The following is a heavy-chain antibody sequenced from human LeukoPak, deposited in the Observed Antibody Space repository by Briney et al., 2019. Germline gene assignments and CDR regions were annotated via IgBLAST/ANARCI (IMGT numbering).Heavy chain of an antibody. V-gene: IGHV6-1*01. D-gene: IGHD1-26*01. CDR3: ARARATVGAGGYYFDY. CDR1: GDSVSSNSAA. Sequence: SQTLSLTCAISGDSVSSNSAAWNWIRQSPSRGLEWLGRTYYRSKWYNDYAVSVKSRITINPDTSKNQFSLQLNSVTPEDTAVYYCARARATVGAGGYYFDYWGQGTLVTVSS. CDR2: TYYRSKWYN. J-gene: IGHJ4*02.